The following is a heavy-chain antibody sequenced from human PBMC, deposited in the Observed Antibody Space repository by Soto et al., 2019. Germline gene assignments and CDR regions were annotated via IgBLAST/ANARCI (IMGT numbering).Heavy chain of an antibody. CDR2: ISPSTHET. CDR1: GYSFSSYG. D-gene: IGHD2-15*01. J-gene: IGHJ4*02. Sequence: ASVKVSCKASGYSFSSYGITWVRQAPGQGLEWMGWISPSTHETNYAQKFQGRVTVTTDTSTSTAFIELRNLKSDDTAVYYRAKEWLGYCSGGSCYFDYWGQGTLVTVSS. V-gene: IGHV1-18*01. CDR3: AKEWLGYCSGGSCYFDY.